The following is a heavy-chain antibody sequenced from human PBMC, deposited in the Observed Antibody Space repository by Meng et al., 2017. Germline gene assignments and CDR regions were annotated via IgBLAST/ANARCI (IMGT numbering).Heavy chain of an antibody. D-gene: IGHD3-10*01. CDR3: ARDTRYGSGSYVDY. Sequence: SETLSLTCTVSGGSISSGSYYWSWIRQPAGKGLEWIGRIYTSGSTNYNPSLKSQVTISVDTSKNQFSLKLSSVTAADTAVYYCARDTRYGSGSYVDYWGQGTLVTVSS. J-gene: IGHJ4*02. CDR1: GGSISSGSYY. CDR2: IYTSGST. V-gene: IGHV4-61*02.